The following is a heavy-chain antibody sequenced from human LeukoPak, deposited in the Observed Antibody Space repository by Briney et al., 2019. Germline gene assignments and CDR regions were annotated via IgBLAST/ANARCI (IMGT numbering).Heavy chain of an antibody. CDR3: ARPLMYYYGSETYFWFDP. CDR1: GFTVSSNY. J-gene: IGHJ5*02. D-gene: IGHD3-10*01. CDR2: IKQDGSEK. V-gene: IGHV3-7*01. Sequence: GGSLRLSCAASGFTVSSNYMSWVRQAPGKGLEWVANIKQDGSEKYYGDSVKGRFTISRDNAKHSLSLQMNSLRAEDTAVYYCARPLMYYYGSETYFWFDPWGQGTLVTVSS.